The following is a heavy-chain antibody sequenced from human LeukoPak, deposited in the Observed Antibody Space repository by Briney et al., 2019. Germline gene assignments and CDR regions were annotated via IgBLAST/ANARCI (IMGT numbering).Heavy chain of an antibody. V-gene: IGHV4-4*02. D-gene: IGHD1-26*01. CDR1: GGSISSSNW. Sequence: PSETLSLTCAVSGGSISSSNWWSWVRQPPGKGLEWIGSIYHSGSTYYNPSLKSRVTISVDTSKNQFSLKLSSVTAADTAVYYCARQDQLGPFFDYWGQGTLVTVSS. J-gene: IGHJ4*02. CDR3: ARQDQLGPFFDY. CDR2: IYHSGST.